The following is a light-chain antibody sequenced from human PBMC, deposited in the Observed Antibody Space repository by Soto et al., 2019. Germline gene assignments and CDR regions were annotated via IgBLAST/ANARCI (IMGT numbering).Light chain of an antibody. J-gene: IGKJ5*01. V-gene: IGKV1-39*01. CDR2: AAS. CDR3: QQNYSIPIT. Sequence: IQMTHAPSSLSASLGDIVTITFRASQSISTYLNWYHQKPGKAPDLLIYAASSLKSGVPSRFSGSGSGTDFTLTITGLQPADFATYYCQQNYSIPITFGQGTRLEIK. CDR1: QSISTY.